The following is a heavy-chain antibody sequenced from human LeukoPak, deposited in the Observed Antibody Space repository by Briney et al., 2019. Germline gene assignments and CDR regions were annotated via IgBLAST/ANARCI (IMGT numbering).Heavy chain of an antibody. CDR2: MNPNSGNT. V-gene: IGHV1-8*01. J-gene: IGHJ5*02. D-gene: IGHD3-10*01. Sequence: ASVKVSRKASGYTFTSYDINWVRQATGQGLEWMGWMNPNSGNTGYAQKFQGRVTMTRNTSISTAYMELSSLRSEDTAVYYCARSRITMVRGRSFRFDPWGQGNLDTVSS. CDR3: ARSRITMVRGRSFRFDP. CDR1: GYTFTSYD.